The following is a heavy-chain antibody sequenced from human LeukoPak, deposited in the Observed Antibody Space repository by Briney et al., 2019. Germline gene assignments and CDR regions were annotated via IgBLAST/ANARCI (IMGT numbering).Heavy chain of an antibody. Sequence: ASVKVSCKASGYTFTGNFMHRVRQAPGRGLEWMGWIDPNSGGTDYAQKFQGRVTMTRDTSIATAYMDLSRLISDDTAVYYCARHHEGLGYFDFWGQGTLVTVSS. CDR1: GYTFTGNF. CDR2: IDPNSGGT. V-gene: IGHV1-2*02. D-gene: IGHD3/OR15-3a*01. J-gene: IGHJ4*02. CDR3: ARHHEGLGYFDF.